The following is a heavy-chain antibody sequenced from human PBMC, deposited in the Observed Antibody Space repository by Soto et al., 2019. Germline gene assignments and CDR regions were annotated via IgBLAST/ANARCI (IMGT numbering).Heavy chain of an antibody. CDR3: VRTADHDYGDYGYFQD. CDR2: IYHSGST. V-gene: IGHV4-4*02. D-gene: IGHD4-17*01. CDR1: SGSISSSNW. J-gene: IGHJ1*01. Sequence: PSETLSLTCAVSSGSISSSNWWSWVRQPPGKGLEWIGEIYHSGSTNYNQSLKSRVTISVDKSKNQFSLKLSSVTAADTAVYYCVRTADHDYGDYGYFQDWGQGTLVTVSS.